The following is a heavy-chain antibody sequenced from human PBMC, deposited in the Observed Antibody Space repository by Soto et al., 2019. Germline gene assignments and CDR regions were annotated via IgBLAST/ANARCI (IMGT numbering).Heavy chain of an antibody. CDR2: IIPIFGQA. CDR3: ARIGVITIVRGGGVDV. CDR1: GGTFSSYA. J-gene: IGHJ6*02. Sequence: QVQLVQSGAEVKKPGSSVKVSCKASGGTFSSYAISWVRQAPGQGLEWMGGIIPIFGQANYAQKFLGRVTITADESTSTAHMELRSLRSEDTVVYYCARIGVITIVRGGGVDVWGQGTTVTVSS. D-gene: IGHD3-10*01. V-gene: IGHV1-69*01.